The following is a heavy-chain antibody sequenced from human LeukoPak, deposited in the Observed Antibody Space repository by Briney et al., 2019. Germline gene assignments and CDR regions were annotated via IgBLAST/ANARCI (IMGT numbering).Heavy chain of an antibody. J-gene: IGHJ1*01. V-gene: IGHV4-34*01. CDR3: ARESRYCSSTSCSGWYFQH. D-gene: IGHD2-2*01. CDR2: INHSGST. CDR1: GGSFSDYY. Sequence: SETLSLTCAVYGGSFSDYYWSWIRQPPGKGLEWIGEINHSGSTNYNPSHKSRVIISVDTSKNQFSLILSSVTAADTAVYFCARESRYCSSTSCSGWYFQHWGQGTLVTVSS.